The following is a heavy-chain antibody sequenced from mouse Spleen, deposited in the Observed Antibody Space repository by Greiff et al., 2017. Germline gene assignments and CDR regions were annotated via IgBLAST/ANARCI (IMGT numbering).Heavy chain of an antibody. CDR2: ISSGGSYT. V-gene: IGHV5-9-3*01. CDR1: GFTFSSYA. CDR3: ARHGGTGGGYYAMDY. Sequence: EVKVVESGGGLVKPGGSLKLSCAASGFTFSSYAMSWVRQTPEKRLEWVATISSGGSYTYYPDSVKGRFTISRDNAKNTLYLQMSSLRSEDTAMYYCARHGGTGGGYYAMDYWGQGTSVTVSS. J-gene: IGHJ4*01. D-gene: IGHD3-3*01.